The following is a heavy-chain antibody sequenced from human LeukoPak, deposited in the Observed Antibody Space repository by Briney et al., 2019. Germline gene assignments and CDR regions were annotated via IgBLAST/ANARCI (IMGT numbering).Heavy chain of an antibody. CDR3: ARFGVDYDMDV. CDR1: GGSISGHY. D-gene: IGHD3-16*01. V-gene: IGHV4-59*11. Sequence: PSETLSLTCSVSGGSISGHYGTWIRQPPGKGLEWIGQIHYTGKPDYNPSLKSRITRSVDTSKNQVSLQVSSVTAADSAIYYCARFGVDYDMDVWGHGTTVTVFS. CDR2: IHYTGKP. J-gene: IGHJ6*02.